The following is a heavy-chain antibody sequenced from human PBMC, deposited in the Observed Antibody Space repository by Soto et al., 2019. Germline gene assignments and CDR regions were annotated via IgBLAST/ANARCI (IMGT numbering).Heavy chain of an antibody. CDR1: GGSISSGDYY. CDR2: IYYTGST. V-gene: IGHV4-30-4*01. J-gene: IGHJ4*02. D-gene: IGHD2-2*01. Sequence: KPSETLSLTCTVSGGSISSGDYYWSWIRQPPGKGLEWIGYIYYTGSTYYNPSLKSRLTISIDRSKNHFSLNLTSATAADTAVYFCARYQKGPFDHWGQGTLVTVSS. CDR3: ARYQKGPFDH.